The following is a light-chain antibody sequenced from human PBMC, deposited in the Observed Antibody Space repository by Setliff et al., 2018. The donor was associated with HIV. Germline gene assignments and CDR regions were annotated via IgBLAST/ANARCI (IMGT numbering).Light chain of an antibody. Sequence: QSALTQPPSASGPPGQSVTISCTGTSSDIGGYKYVSWYQQHPGKAPKLIIYEVSKRPSGVPDRFSGSKSGNTVSLTVSGLQAEDEADYYCSSYTSSSLDVFGTGTKVTVL. CDR2: EVS. J-gene: IGLJ1*01. CDR1: SSDIGGYKY. V-gene: IGLV2-8*01. CDR3: SSYTSSSLDV.